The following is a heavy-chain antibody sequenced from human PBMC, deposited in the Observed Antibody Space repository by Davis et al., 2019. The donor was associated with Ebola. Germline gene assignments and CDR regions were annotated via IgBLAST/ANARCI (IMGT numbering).Heavy chain of an antibody. CDR1: GFTFSRYG. J-gene: IGHJ4*02. V-gene: IGHV3-48*04. Sequence: PGGSLRLSCAASGFTFSRYGMNWVRQAPGKGLDWVSYISSGSGRTIYYADSVKGRFTISRDNAKNSLYLQMNSLRAEETAVYYCARDYGQQLGIFDYWGQGTLVTVSS. CDR2: ISSGSGRTI. CDR3: ARDYGQQLGIFDY. D-gene: IGHD6-13*01.